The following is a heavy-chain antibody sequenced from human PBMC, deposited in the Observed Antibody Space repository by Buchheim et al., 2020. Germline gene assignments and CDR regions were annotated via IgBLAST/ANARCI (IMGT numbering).Heavy chain of an antibody. J-gene: IGHJ5*02. V-gene: IGHV3-48*02. CDR1: GFTFSSYS. D-gene: IGHD2-2*01. CDR2: ISSIRSTI. Sequence: EVQLVESGGGLVQPGGSLRLSCAASGFTFSSYSMNWVRQAPGKGLEWGSYISSIRSTIYYAESVKGRFTTSRDTAKTLLYLKMNRLRDEDTAVYYCAREIVVPAARGFSLWFDPWGQGTL. CDR3: AREIVVPAARGFSLWFDP.